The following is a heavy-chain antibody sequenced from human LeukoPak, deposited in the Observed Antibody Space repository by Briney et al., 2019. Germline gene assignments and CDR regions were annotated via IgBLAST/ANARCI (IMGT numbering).Heavy chain of an antibody. CDR2: ISGSGGST. CDR3: ARGGFDAFDI. V-gene: IGHV3-23*01. CDR1: GFTFSSYA. J-gene: IGHJ3*02. Sequence: PGGSLRLSCAASGFTFSSYAMSWVRQAPGKGLEWVSAISGSGGSTYYADSVKGRFTISRDNAKNSLHLQMNSLRDEDTAVYYCARGGFDAFDIWGQGTMVTVSS. D-gene: IGHD3-16*01.